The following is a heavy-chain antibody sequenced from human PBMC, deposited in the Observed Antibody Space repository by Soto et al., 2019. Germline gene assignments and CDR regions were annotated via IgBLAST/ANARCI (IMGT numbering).Heavy chain of an antibody. V-gene: IGHV3-13*01. CDR2: IGTAGDT. D-gene: IGHD3-22*01. Sequence: GGSLRLSCAASGFTFSSYDMHWVRQATGKGLEWVSAIGTAGDTYYPGSVKGRFTISRENAKNSLYLQMNSLRAEDTAVYYCARGGTYYYDSSGYYSVFDYWGQGTLVTVSS. CDR3: ARGGTYYYDSSGYYSVFDY. J-gene: IGHJ4*02. CDR1: GFTFSSYD.